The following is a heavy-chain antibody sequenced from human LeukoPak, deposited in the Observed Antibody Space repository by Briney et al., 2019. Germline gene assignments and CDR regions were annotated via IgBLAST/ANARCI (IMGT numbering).Heavy chain of an antibody. D-gene: IGHD3-3*01. Sequence: ASENVSCKASGYTFTSYDIKLLRQATRHGLEWMGWMNPNSGNTGYAQKSQGRVTMTRDTAISTAYMELSSLRSEDTAVYYCARGLGEVDFWSDWFDPWGQGTLVTVSS. CDR1: GYTFTSYD. J-gene: IGHJ5*02. V-gene: IGHV1-8*01. CDR2: MNPNSGNT. CDR3: ARGLGEVDFWSDWFDP.